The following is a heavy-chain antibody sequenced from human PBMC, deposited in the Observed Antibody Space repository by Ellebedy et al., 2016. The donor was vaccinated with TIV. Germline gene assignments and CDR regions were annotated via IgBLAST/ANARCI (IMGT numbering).Heavy chain of an antibody. V-gene: IGHV3-30-3*01. CDR2: ISHDGSSQ. D-gene: IGHD6-19*01. J-gene: IGHJ4*02. CDR1: GFTFDSYA. CDR3: ARDLDKSSGWYGGAAY. Sequence: PGGSLRLSCVASGFTFDSYAMHWVRQAPGKGLEWVAVISHDGSSQYYADSVKGRFTVSRDNSMTTVYLEINSLRAEDTALYYCARDLDKSSGWYGGAAYWGQGTQVTVSS.